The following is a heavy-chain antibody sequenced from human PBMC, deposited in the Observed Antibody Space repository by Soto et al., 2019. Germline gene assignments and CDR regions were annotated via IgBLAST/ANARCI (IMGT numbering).Heavy chain of an antibody. CDR3: ARHTCGGGTCYSAYYYYYQMDV. J-gene: IGHJ6*02. D-gene: IGHD2-15*01. CDR1: GYSFTNYW. V-gene: IGHV5-51*01. Sequence: GESLKISCQGSGYSFTNYWIGWVRQMPGKGLEWMGIIYPGDSSTRYSPSFQGQVTISADKSISTAYLQWTSLKASDTAMYYCARHTCGGGTCYSAYYYYYQMDVWGQGTTVTVSS. CDR2: IYPGDSST.